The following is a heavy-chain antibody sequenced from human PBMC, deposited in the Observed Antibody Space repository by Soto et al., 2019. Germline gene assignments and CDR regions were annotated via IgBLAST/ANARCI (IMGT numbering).Heavy chain of an antibody. CDR1: GFTFSSYW. J-gene: IGHJ4*02. CDR2: ISGSGGST. V-gene: IGHV3-23*01. CDR3: AAVAAAGNGNFDY. D-gene: IGHD6-13*01. Sequence: PGGSLRLSCAASGFTFSSYWMHWVRQAPGKGLEWVSAISGSGGSTYYADSVKGRFTISRDNSKNTLYLQMNSLRAEDTAVYYCAAVAAAGNGNFDYWGQGTLVTVSS.